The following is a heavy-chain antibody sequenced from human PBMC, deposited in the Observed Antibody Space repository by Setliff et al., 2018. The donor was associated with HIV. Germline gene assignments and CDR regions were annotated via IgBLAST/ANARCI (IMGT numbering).Heavy chain of an antibody. D-gene: IGHD3-22*01. V-gene: IGHV4-30-2*01. CDR2: IYYNGNA. CDR1: GGSMRSSGYS. CDR3: ARLTTTYYYDSSAYYHPV. Sequence: SETLSLTCAVSGGSMRSSGYSWTWIRQAPGKGLEWVGYIYYNGNAYYNPSLKSRVTISVDRSKNQFSLKLSSVTAADTAVFYCARLTTTYYYDSSAYYHPVRGRGTLVTVSS. J-gene: IGHJ4*02.